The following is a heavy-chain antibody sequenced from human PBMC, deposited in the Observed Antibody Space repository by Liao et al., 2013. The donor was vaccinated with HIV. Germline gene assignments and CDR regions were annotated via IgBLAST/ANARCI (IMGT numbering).Heavy chain of an antibody. CDR1: GGSISSFY. D-gene: IGHD3-3*01. CDR3: ARVDFWSGYWGYFDY. CDR2: IYYNGST. Sequence: QVQLQESGPGLVKPSETLSLTCTVSGGSISSFYWSWIRQPPGKGLELIGYIYYNGSTYYNPSLKSGVTILVDTSKNQLSLKLSSVTAADTAVYYCARVDFWSGYWGYFDYWGQGTLVTVSS. J-gene: IGHJ4*02. V-gene: IGHV4-59*01.